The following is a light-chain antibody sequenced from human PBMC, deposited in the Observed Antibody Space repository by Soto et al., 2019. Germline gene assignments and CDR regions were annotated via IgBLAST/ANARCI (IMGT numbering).Light chain of an antibody. J-gene: IGKJ2*01. CDR3: MQSTHWPPYT. CDR2: YVS. CDR1: QSLAYIDGNTY. Sequence: EVVMTQSPLSLPVTLGQPASISCRSSQSLAYIDGNTYLTWFHQRPGQSPRRLIYYVSNRDSGVTDRFSGSGSGTDFTLKISRVEADDAVIYYCMQSTHWPPYTFGQGTKLEIK. V-gene: IGKV2-30*01.